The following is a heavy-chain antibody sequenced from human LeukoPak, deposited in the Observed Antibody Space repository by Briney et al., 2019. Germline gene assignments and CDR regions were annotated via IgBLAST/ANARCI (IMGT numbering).Heavy chain of an antibody. CDR3: ARSVVVTAILSARNAFDI. D-gene: IGHD2-21*02. Sequence: SGPPLVNLSQILTLICSFSEVSLSPSCMYGAWIRQPPGKALKWLVRCGRDDDKYYCTSLNIRLTISKDTSKTQVVLTMPNKDPVDTATYDCARSVVVTAILSARNAFDIWGQGTMVTVSS. CDR1: EVSLSPSCMY. CDR2: CGRDDDK. V-gene: IGHV2-70*11. J-gene: IGHJ3*02.